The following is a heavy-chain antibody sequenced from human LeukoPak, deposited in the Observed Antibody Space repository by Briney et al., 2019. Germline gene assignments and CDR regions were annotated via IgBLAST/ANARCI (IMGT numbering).Heavy chain of an antibody. D-gene: IGHD6-13*01. Sequence: PGGSLRLSCAASGFTFTNAWMTWVRQALGKGPEWVGRIRGKADGETTDYAAPVKGGFTISRDDSKNTLYLQMNSLTTEDTAVYYCILAAAGPAYWGQGALVTVSS. J-gene: IGHJ4*02. CDR3: ILAAAGPAY. V-gene: IGHV3-15*01. CDR2: IRGKADGETT. CDR1: GFTFTNAW.